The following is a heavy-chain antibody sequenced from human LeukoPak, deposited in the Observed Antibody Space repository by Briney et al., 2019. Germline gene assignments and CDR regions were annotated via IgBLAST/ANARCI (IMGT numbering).Heavy chain of an antibody. Sequence: GGSLRLSCAASGFTFSGSAMHWVRQAPGKGLEWVAVISYDGSSEYYADSVKGRFTISRDNSKNTLYLQMNSLSIEDTAVYFCARVIGNWNYFDFWGQGTLVTVSS. CDR3: ARVIGNWNYFDF. CDR2: ISYDGSSE. J-gene: IGHJ4*02. CDR1: GFTFSGSA. V-gene: IGHV3-30-3*01. D-gene: IGHD1-1*01.